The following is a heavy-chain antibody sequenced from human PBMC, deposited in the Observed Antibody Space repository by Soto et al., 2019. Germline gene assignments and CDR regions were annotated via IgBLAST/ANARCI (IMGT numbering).Heavy chain of an antibody. J-gene: IGHJ4*02. V-gene: IGHV3-23*01. Sequence: EVQLLESGGGLVQPGMSLRLSCAASGFTFSSYAMSWVRQAPGKGLEWVSAISGIGHSTYYAASVQGRFTISRDNSKNTLYLQMNSLRAEDTAVYYCAKRIMATIGHFDSWGQGTLVTVSS. CDR3: AKRIMATIGHFDS. CDR2: ISGIGHST. D-gene: IGHD5-12*01. CDR1: GFTFSSYA.